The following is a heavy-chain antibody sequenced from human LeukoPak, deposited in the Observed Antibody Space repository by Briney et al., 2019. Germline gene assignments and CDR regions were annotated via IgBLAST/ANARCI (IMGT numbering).Heavy chain of an antibody. CDR2: ISSSSSTI. CDR1: GFTFSSYS. V-gene: IGHV3-48*04. D-gene: IGHD3-9*01. CDR3: AKSYYDILTGYSPFDY. Sequence: SGGSLRLSCAASGFTFSSYSMNWVRQAPGKGLEWVSYISSSSSTIYYAVSVKGRFTISRDNAKNSLYLQMNSLRAEDTALYYCAKSYYDILTGYSPFDYWGQGTLVTVSS. J-gene: IGHJ4*02.